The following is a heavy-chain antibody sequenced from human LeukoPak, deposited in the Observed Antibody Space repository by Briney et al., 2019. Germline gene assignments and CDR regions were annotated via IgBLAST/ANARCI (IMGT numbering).Heavy chain of an antibody. J-gene: IGHJ4*02. D-gene: IGHD3-3*01. V-gene: IGHV1-18*01. CDR3: ARVNKDLTSYDCDY. Sequence: ASVKVSCKASGYTFTSYGISWVRQAPGQGLEWMGWISAYNGNTNYAQKLQGRVTMTTDTSTSTAYMELRSLRSDDTAVYYCARVNKDLTSYDCDYWGQGTLVTVSS. CDR1: GYTFTSYG. CDR2: ISAYNGNT.